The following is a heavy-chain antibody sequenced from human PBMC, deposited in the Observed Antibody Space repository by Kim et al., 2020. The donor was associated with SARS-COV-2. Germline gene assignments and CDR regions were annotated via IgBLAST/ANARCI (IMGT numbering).Heavy chain of an antibody. CDR1: GFTFSNSG. CDR3: ARGYDYIWGSYRYAFDY. V-gene: IGHV3-48*02. D-gene: IGHD3-16*02. Sequence: GGSLRLSCAASGFTFSNSGMNWVRQAPGKGLEWVSYISTGSSTMYYADSVKGRFTISRDNAKNSLYLQMNSLRDEDTAVYYCARGYDYIWGSYRYAFDYWGQGTLVTVSS. CDR2: ISTGSSTM. J-gene: IGHJ4*02.